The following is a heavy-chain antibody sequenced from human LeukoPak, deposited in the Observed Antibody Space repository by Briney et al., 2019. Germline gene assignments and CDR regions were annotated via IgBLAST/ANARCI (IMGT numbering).Heavy chain of an antibody. D-gene: IGHD2-15*01. V-gene: IGHV3-9*01. J-gene: IGHJ5*02. CDR3: AKGPSYGVAATTWFDP. CDR2: ISWNSGSI. Sequence: GGSLRLSCAASGFTFDDYAMHWVRQAPGKGLEWVSGISWNSGSIGYADSVKGRFTISRDNAKNSLYLNMNSLRPEDTALYYCAKGPSYGVAATTWFDPWGQGTLVTVSS. CDR1: GFTFDDYA.